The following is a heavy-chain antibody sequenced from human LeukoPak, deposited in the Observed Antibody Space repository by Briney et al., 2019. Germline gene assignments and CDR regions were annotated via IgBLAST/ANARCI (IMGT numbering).Heavy chain of an antibody. CDR2: IDHIGVT. J-gene: IGHJ5*02. V-gene: IGHV4-34*01. CDR3: ATTSQLGSYNWFDP. CDR1: GASLTDYY. Sequence: PSETLSLTCAVYGASLTDYYWSWIRQPPGKGLEWIDEIDHIGVTKYNPSLKGRVTISRDTSKNQFSLDLTSVTAADTAVYYCATTSQLGSYNWFDPWGQGTLVTVSS. D-gene: IGHD6-6*01.